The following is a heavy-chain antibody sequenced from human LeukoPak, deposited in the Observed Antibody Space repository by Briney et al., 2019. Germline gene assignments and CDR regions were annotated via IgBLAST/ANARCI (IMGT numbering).Heavy chain of an antibody. Sequence: ASVKVSCKASGYTFTSYYMHWVRQAPGQGLEWMGIINTSGGSTTYAQKFQGRVSMARDTSTSTVYLEVSSLRSEDTAVYYCARSQGGNTLWFDPWGQGTLVTVSS. CDR2: INTSGGST. V-gene: IGHV1-46*01. CDR1: GYTFTSYY. J-gene: IGHJ5*02. D-gene: IGHD4-23*01. CDR3: ARSQGGNTLWFDP.